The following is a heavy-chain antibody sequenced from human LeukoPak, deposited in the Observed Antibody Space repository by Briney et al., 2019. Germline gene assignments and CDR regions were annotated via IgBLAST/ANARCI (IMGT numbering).Heavy chain of an antibody. J-gene: IGHJ6*02. CDR1: GFTVSSNY. CDR3: ARDDCSGGSCYPGSYYYYGMDV. D-gene: IGHD2-15*01. Sequence: GGSLRLSCAASGFTVSSNYMSWVRQAPGKGLEWVSVIYSGGSTYYADSVKGRFTISRDNSKNTLYLQMNSLRAEDTAVYYCARDDCSGGSCYPGSYYYYGMDVWGQGTTVTVSS. CDR2: IYSGGST. V-gene: IGHV3-53*01.